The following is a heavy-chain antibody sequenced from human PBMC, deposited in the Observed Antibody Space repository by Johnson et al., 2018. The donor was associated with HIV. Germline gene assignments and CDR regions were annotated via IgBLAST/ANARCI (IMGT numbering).Heavy chain of an antibody. CDR1: GFTFSSYA. J-gene: IGHJ3*02. CDR2: ISYDGSNK. V-gene: IGHV3-30-3*01. CDR3: AREGNYYDSSSHAFDI. D-gene: IGHD3-22*01. Sequence: QLQLVESGGGVVQPGRSLRLSCAASGFTFSSYAMHWVRQAPGKGLEWVAVISYDGSNKYYADSVKGRFTISRDNSKNTLYLQMNSLRAEDTAVYYCAREGNYYDSSSHAFDIWGQGTVVTVSS.